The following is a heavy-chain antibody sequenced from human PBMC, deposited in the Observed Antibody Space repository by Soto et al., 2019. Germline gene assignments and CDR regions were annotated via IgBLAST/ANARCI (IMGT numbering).Heavy chain of an antibody. CDR1: GYSFTSYW. Sequence: HGESLKISCKGSGYSFTSYWIGWVRQMPGKGLEWMGIIYPVDSDTRYSPSFQGQVTISADKSISTAYLQWSSLKASDTAMYYCARHSRHSIAAAGTASIGYYYGMDVWGQGTTVTVSS. D-gene: IGHD6-13*01. CDR2: IYPVDSDT. CDR3: ARHSRHSIAAAGTASIGYYYGMDV. J-gene: IGHJ6*02. V-gene: IGHV5-51*01.